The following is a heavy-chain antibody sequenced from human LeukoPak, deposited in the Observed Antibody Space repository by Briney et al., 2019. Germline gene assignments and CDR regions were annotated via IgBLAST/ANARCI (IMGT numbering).Heavy chain of an antibody. Sequence: SETLSLTCTVPDNSFSSGYYWGWIRQPPGKGLEWIGSIQHSGIGYYNPSLRSRVAISVDTSKNQFSLKLSSVTAADTAVYYCAKDQRREFFDYWGQGILVTVSS. CDR3: AKDQRREFFDY. CDR2: IQHSGIG. J-gene: IGHJ4*02. V-gene: IGHV4-38-2*02. CDR1: DNSFSSGYY. D-gene: IGHD3-10*01.